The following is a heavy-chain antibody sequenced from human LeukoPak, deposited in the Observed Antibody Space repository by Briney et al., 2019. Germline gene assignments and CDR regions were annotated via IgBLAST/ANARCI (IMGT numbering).Heavy chain of an antibody. CDR2: IRSKANSYAT. CDR1: GFTFSGSA. V-gene: IGHV3-73*01. CDR3: TRLPAGHTVEY. D-gene: IGHD4-11*01. J-gene: IGHJ4*02. Sequence: PGGSLRLSCAASGFTFSGSAMHWVRQASGKGLEWVGRIRSKANSYATAYAASVKGRFTISRDDSKNTAYLQMNSLKTEDTAAYYCTRLPAGHTVEYWGQGTLVTVSS.